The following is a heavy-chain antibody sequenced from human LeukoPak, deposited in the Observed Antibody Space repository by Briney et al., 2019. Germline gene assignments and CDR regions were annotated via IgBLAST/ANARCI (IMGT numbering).Heavy chain of an antibody. CDR1: EFTFSDYY. CDR3: ARESYSNYLGYMDV. J-gene: IGHJ6*03. CDR2: ISSSGSTV. D-gene: IGHD4-11*01. Sequence: PGGSLRLSCAASEFTFSDYYMSWIRQAPGKGREWVSYISSSGSTVYYADSVKGPFTLSTDNAKNSLYLQMSSLRAEDTAVYYCARESYSNYLGYMDVWGKGTTVTVPS. V-gene: IGHV3-11*04.